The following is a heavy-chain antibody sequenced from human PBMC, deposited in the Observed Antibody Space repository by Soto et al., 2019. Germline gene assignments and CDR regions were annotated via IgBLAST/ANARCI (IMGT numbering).Heavy chain of an antibody. Sequence: SETLSLTCTVSGGSISSYYWSWIRQPPGKGLEWIGYIYYSGSTNYNPSLKSRVTISVDTSKNQFSLKLSSVTAADTAVYYCARYSAVADSEYYFDYWGQGTLVTVSS. CDR2: IYYSGST. V-gene: IGHV4-59*01. D-gene: IGHD6-19*01. J-gene: IGHJ4*02. CDR1: GGSISSYY. CDR3: ARYSAVADSEYYFDY.